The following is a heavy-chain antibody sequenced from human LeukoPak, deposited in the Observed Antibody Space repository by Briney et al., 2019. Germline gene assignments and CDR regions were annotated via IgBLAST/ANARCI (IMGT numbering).Heavy chain of an antibody. D-gene: IGHD5-18*01. V-gene: IGHV3-48*01. CDR1: GFTFSSYS. CDR2: ISSSSTI. Sequence: GGSLRLSCAASGFTFSSYSMNWVRQAPGKGLEWVSYISSSSTIYYADSVKGRFTISRDNAKNSLYLQMNSLRAEDTAVYYCARGGSYGDLSEFDYWGQGTLVTVSS. CDR3: ARGGSYGDLSEFDY. J-gene: IGHJ4*02.